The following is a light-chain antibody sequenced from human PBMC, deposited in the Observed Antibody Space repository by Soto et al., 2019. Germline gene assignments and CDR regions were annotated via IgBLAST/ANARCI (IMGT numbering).Light chain of an antibody. CDR3: ISYTGFDTYV. CDR2: DVT. J-gene: IGLJ1*01. Sequence: QSVLTQPASVSASPGQSITISCTGTSTDIGAYKFVSWYQQHPDKAPKLMIYDVTSRPSGVSNRFSGSKSGNTASLIIPGLQAEDEGDYYCISYTGFDTYVFGTGTKVTVL. CDR1: STDIGAYKF. V-gene: IGLV2-14*03.